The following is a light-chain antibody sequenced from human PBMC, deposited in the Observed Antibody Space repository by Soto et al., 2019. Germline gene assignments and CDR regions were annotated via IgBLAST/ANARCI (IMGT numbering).Light chain of an antibody. CDR2: GAS. CDR3: QQYGSSPNT. CDR1: QSVSSSY. V-gene: IGKV3-20*01. Sequence: IVLTQSPSTLSLSPGERATLSCRASQSVSSSYLAWYQQKPGQAPRLLIYGASSRATGIPDRFSGSGSGTDFTLTSSRLEPEDFAVYYWQQYGSSPNTFGQGTRLEIK. J-gene: IGKJ5*01.